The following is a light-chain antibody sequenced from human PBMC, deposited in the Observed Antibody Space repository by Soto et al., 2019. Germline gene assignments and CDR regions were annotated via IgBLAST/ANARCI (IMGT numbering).Light chain of an antibody. J-gene: IGLJ1*01. Sequence: QSALTQPPSASGTPGQRVTISCSGSSSNIGGHAVNWYQQLPGTAPKLLIYRNDQRPSGVPDRISGSKSGTSASLVISGLQSDDEADYYCAVWDDSLNGYVFATGTKVTVL. V-gene: IGLV1-44*01. CDR3: AVWDDSLNGYV. CDR1: SSNIGGHA. CDR2: RND.